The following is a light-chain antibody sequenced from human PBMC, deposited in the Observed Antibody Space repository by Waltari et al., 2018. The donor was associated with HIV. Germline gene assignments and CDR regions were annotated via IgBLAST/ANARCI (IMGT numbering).Light chain of an antibody. CDR3: AAWGNSLSLL. CDR2: RNN. CDR1: SSTIGSNY. Sequence: QSVLTQPPSASGTPGQRVTISCSGSSSTIGSNYVYWYQQLPGTAPKLPLYRNNQRPSGVPDRFSGSKSGASASLAISGLRSEDEADYYCAAWGNSLSLLFGGGTKLTVL. V-gene: IGLV1-47*01. J-gene: IGLJ2*01.